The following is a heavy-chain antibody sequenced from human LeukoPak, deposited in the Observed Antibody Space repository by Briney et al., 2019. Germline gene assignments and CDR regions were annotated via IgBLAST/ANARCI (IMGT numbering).Heavy chain of an antibody. CDR2: VNHSGYT. Sequence: PSETLSLTCGVSGTSFTSYYWSWIRQTPGKGLEWIGEVNHSGYTNMNPSLKSRVTISVDTSKNQFSLMMTSVTAADTAVYFCARVTTGHDYWGQGTLVTVSS. CDR1: GTSFTSYY. D-gene: IGHD4-17*01. V-gene: IGHV4-34*01. CDR3: ARVTTGHDY. J-gene: IGHJ4*02.